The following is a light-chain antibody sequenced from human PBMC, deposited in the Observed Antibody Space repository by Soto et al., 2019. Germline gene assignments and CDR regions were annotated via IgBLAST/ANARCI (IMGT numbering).Light chain of an antibody. Sequence: QSALTQPPSASGSPGQAVTISCTGTSSDIGGYDFVSWYQVRPGEAPQLIIYNVNGRPSGVPRRFSGSKSGNTASLTVSGLQAVDEADYYCSSYSDTNIYVFGTGTKVNVL. V-gene: IGLV2-8*01. CDR1: SSDIGGYDF. J-gene: IGLJ1*01. CDR2: NVN. CDR3: SSYSDTNIYV.